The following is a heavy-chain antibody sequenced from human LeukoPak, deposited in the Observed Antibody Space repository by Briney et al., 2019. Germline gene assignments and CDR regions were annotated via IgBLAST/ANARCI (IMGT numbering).Heavy chain of an antibody. Sequence: ASVKVSCKASEYRFTGYYIHWVRQAPGQGLEWMGWINPNSGGTNYAQKFQGRVTMTRDTSISTAYMELSRLRSDDTAVYYCARGQVVTAGVDYWGQGTLVTVSS. J-gene: IGHJ4*02. CDR2: INPNSGGT. D-gene: IGHD2-21*02. CDR3: ARGQVVTAGVDY. V-gene: IGHV1-2*02. CDR1: EYRFTGYY.